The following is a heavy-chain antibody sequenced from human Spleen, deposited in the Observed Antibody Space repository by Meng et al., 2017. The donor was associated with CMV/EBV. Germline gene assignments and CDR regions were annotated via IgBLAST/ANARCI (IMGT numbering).Heavy chain of an antibody. J-gene: IGHJ4*02. V-gene: IGHV3-23*01. CDR2: LSGSGGRT. CDR3: AKDGVVVPAAQSFFDY. Sequence: GGSLRLSCAASGFTVSSNYMSWVRQAPGKGLEWVSGLSGSGGRTYYADSVKGRFTISRDNSKNTLYLQMNSLRAEDTAVYYCAKDGVVVPAAQSFFDYWGQGTLVTVSS. D-gene: IGHD2-2*01. CDR1: GFTVSSNY.